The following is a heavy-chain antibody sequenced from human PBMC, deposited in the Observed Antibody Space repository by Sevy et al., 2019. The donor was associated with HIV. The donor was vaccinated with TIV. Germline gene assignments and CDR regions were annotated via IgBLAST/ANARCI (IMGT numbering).Heavy chain of an antibody. V-gene: IGHV3-48*01. J-gene: IGHJ6*02. CDR3: AREGGYTDQGMDV. Sequence: GGSLRLSCSASGFTFSSYNMNWVRQAPGKGLEWLLYIDSSSFNIYYADSVKGRFTVSRDNTKNSLYVQMNSLRGEDTAIYYCAREGGYTDQGMDVWGQGTTVTAS. D-gene: IGHD5-12*01. CDR1: GFTFSSYN. CDR2: IDSSSFNI.